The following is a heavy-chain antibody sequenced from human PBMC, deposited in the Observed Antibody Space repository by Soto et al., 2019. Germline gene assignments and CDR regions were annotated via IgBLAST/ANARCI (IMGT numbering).Heavy chain of an antibody. CDR1: GFTVSSYT. D-gene: IGHD3-22*01. CDR3: AKDTEEGNPITMIVVVISSFDY. J-gene: IGHJ4*02. V-gene: IGHV3-23*01. Sequence: PCLSCAAPGFTVSSYTMSCGRHRPVKGLEWVSAISGSGGSTYYADSVKGRFTISRDNSKNTLYLQMNSLRAEDTAVYYCAKDTEEGNPITMIVVVISSFDYRRQGTLVTVSP. CDR2: ISGSGGST.